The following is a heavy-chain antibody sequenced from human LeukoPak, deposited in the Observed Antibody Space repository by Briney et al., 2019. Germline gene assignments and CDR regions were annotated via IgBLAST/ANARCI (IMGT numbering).Heavy chain of an antibody. Sequence: SETLSLTCTVSGGSISSHYWSWIRQPPGKGLEWIGYMYYSGSTKYNSSLKSRVTISVDTSKNQFSLKLSSVTAADTAVYYCARRGCSSTSCYNWFDPWGQGTLVTVSS. J-gene: IGHJ5*02. CDR1: GGSISSHY. D-gene: IGHD2-2*01. CDR3: ARRGCSSTSCYNWFDP. CDR2: MYYSGST. V-gene: IGHV4-59*08.